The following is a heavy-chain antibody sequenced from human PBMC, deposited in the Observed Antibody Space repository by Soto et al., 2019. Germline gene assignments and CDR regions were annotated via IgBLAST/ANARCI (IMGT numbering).Heavy chain of an antibody. CDR1: GGTFSSSA. CDR2: IIPLFRTP. Sequence: QVQLVQSGAEMKEPGSSVKVSCKTSGGTFSSSAISGLRQAPGQGLEWVGGIIPLFRTPDYAQKFQGRVTIAADESTSTAYMELSSLRSEDTAVYYCARDNDRLQLGGNYYYILDVWGQGTTITVSS. CDR3: ARDNDRLQLGGNYYYILDV. J-gene: IGHJ6*02. V-gene: IGHV1-69*12. D-gene: IGHD4-4*01.